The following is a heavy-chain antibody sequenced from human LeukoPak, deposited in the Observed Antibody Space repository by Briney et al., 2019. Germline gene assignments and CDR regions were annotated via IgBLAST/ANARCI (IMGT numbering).Heavy chain of an antibody. CDR2: LYSAGNT. J-gene: IGHJ4*02. D-gene: IGHD2/OR15-2a*01. Sequence: GGSIRLSCAAYGFTVSSNYMNWVRQAPGKGLEWVSVLYSAGNTFYADSVKGRFTISRDNSKNTPYLQMNSLRPEDTAVYYCARAREYLAIDYWGQGTLVTVSS. V-gene: IGHV3-66*02. CDR1: GFTVSSNY. CDR3: ARAREYLAIDY.